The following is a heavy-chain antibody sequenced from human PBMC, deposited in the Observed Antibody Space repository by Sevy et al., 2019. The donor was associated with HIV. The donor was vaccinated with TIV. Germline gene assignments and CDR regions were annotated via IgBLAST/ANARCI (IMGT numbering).Heavy chain of an antibody. CDR1: GFTFSSYA. D-gene: IGHD3-10*01. Sequence: GSLRLSCAASGFTFSSYAMSWVRQAPGKGLEWVSAISGSGGSTYYADSVKGRFTISRDNSKNTLYLQMNSLRAEDTAVYYCAKDLVQGVIATTPYGMDVWGQGTTVTVSP. V-gene: IGHV3-23*01. CDR2: ISGSGGST. CDR3: AKDLVQGVIATTPYGMDV. J-gene: IGHJ6*01.